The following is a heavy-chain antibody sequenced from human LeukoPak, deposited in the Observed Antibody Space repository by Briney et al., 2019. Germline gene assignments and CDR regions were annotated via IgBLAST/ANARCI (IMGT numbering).Heavy chain of an antibody. CDR3: ARVGGYYTSPDY. CDR2: INAYNGDT. D-gene: IGHD3-3*01. J-gene: IGHJ4*02. Sequence: GASVKVSCKASGYTFTNYVITWVRQAPGQGLEWMGWINAYNGDTNYVQKLQGRVTMTTDTSTSTAYMELRSLRSDDTAVYYYARVGGYYTSPDYWGQGTLVTVFS. V-gene: IGHV1-18*01. CDR1: GYTFTNYV.